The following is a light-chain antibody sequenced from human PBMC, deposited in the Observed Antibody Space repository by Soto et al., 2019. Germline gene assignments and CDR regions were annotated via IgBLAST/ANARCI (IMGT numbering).Light chain of an antibody. Sequence: QSVLTQPASVSGSPGQSITIPCTGTSSDVGNYIYVSWFQHHPGKAPKLMIYEVSNRPSGVSNRFSASKSGNTASLTISGLQAEDEADYYCSSYTSNNTPFVFGTGTKVTDL. CDR2: EVS. V-gene: IGLV2-14*01. CDR3: SSYTSNNTPFV. J-gene: IGLJ1*01. CDR1: SSDVGNYIY.